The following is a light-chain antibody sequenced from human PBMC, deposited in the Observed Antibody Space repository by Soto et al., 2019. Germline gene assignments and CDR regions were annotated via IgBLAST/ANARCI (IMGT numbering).Light chain of an antibody. CDR3: QQYNSYWT. J-gene: IGKJ1*01. CDR1: QSISSW. Sequence: DIQMTQSPSTLSASVGDRVTITCRASQSISSWLAWYQQKPGKAPKLLIYKASSLESGVPSRFSGSGSGTEFTLTISRLQPDDFATYSSQQYNSYWTFGQGTKVEIK. CDR2: KAS. V-gene: IGKV1-5*03.